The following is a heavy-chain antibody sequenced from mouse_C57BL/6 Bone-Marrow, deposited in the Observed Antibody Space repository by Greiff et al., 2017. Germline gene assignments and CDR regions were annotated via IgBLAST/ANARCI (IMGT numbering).Heavy chain of an antibody. CDR3: ASSRYYGSSYDAMDY. CDR1: GYTFTSYW. Sequence: QVQLQQPGAELVKPGASVKLSCKASGYTFTSYWMQWVKQRPGQGLEWIGEIDPSDSYTNYNQKFKGKATLTVDPSSSTAYMQLSSLTSEDSAVYYCASSRYYGSSYDAMDYWGQGTSVTVSS. CDR2: IDPSDSYT. D-gene: IGHD1-1*01. J-gene: IGHJ4*01. V-gene: IGHV1-50*01.